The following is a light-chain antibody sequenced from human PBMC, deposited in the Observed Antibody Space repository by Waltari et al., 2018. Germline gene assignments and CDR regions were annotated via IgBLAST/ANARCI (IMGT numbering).Light chain of an antibody. CDR2: DAS. V-gene: IGKV3-20*01. CDR1: QSFTRY. Sequence: EIVLTQSPGTLSLSPGERATLSCRASQSFTRYLAWYQHKPGQAPRLHIYDASTRAAGTADRFSGSGFGTDFTLTISRLEPEDSAVYYCQHYVRLPVTFGQGTKVEIK. J-gene: IGKJ1*01. CDR3: QHYVRLPVT.